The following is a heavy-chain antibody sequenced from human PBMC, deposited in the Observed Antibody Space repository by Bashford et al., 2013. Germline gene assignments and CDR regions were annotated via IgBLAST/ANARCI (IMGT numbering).Heavy chain of an antibody. CDR3: ARMGGSGSYSVDY. V-gene: IGHV4-61*02. J-gene: IGHJ4*02. Sequence: SETLSLTCTVSSGSISSGSYYWSWIRQPAGKGLEWIGRISGSGGSNYNPSLKSRVTIPVGTSKKQFSLKLSSVTADDTAVYYCARMGGSGSYSVDYWGQGTLVTVSS. D-gene: IGHD1-26*01. CDR2: ISGSGGS. CDR1: SGSISSGSYY.